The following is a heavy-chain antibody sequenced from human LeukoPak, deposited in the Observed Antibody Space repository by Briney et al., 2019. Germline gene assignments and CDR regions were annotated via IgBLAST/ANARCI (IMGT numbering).Heavy chain of an antibody. Sequence: GGSLRLSCAASGFTFSSYGMHWVRQAPGKGLEWVAVISYDGSNKYYADSVKGRFTISRDNSKNTLQLQMNSLRAEDTAVYYCAKFGDYDYVWGSYSSWGQGTLVTVSS. CDR2: ISYDGSNK. CDR3: AKFGDYDYVWGSYSS. D-gene: IGHD3-16*01. J-gene: IGHJ4*02. V-gene: IGHV3-30*18. CDR1: GFTFSSYG.